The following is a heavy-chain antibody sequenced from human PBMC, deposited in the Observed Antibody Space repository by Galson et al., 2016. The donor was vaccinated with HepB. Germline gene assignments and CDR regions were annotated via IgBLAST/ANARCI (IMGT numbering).Heavy chain of an antibody. CDR1: GFTFSNYN. D-gene: IGHD2-2*01. CDR2: ISHDGNKK. J-gene: IGHJ4*02. CDR3: ARSYRFCLSSNCYDFDY. Sequence: SLRLSCAASGFTFSNYNMLWVRQSPGKGLEWVAVISHDGNKKYFADSVKGRFTISRDKSKNTLYLQMSSLRAEDTAVYYCARSYRFCLSSNCYDFDYWGQGTLVTVSS. V-gene: IGHV3-30*04.